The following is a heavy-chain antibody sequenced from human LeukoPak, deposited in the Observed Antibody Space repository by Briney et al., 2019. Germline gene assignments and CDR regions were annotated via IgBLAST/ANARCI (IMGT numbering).Heavy chain of an antibody. Sequence: GGSLRLSCAVSGFTVSTNDMSWVRQAPGKGLEWVSLLYRGDSIYYADSVQGRFTISRDNSKSTLCLQMNSLRAEDTAVYYCAKQLGYCSDGSCYFPYWGQGTLVTVSS. V-gene: IGHV3-53*01. J-gene: IGHJ4*02. CDR3: AKQLGYCSDGSCYFPY. D-gene: IGHD2-15*01. CDR1: GFTVSTND. CDR2: LYRGDSI.